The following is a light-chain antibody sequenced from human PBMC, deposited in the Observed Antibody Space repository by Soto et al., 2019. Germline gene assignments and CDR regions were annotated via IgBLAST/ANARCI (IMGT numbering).Light chain of an antibody. CDR2: KAS. V-gene: IGKV1-5*03. J-gene: IGKJ4*01. CDR1: QSISVW. Sequence: IQMTQSPSTLSASVGDRVTITCRASQSISVWLAWYQQKAGKAPNLLIYKASRLESGVPSRFSGSGSETEFTLTISSLEPEDFAVYYCQQRSDWPLTFGGGTKVDIK. CDR3: QQRSDWPLT.